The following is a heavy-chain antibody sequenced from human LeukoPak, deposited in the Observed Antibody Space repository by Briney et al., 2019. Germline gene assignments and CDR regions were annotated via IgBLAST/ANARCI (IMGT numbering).Heavy chain of an antibody. J-gene: IGHJ4*02. V-gene: IGHV4-4*07. CDR2: IYTSGNT. CDR1: GGSISSDY. Sequence: SETLSLTCTVSGGSISSDYWSWIRQPAGKGREWIGRIYTSGNTNYNPSLKSRVTMSVDTSKNQFSLKLRSVTAADTAVYYCARDRGDYGGPDYWGQGTLVTVSS. D-gene: IGHD4-23*01. CDR3: ARDRGDYGGPDY.